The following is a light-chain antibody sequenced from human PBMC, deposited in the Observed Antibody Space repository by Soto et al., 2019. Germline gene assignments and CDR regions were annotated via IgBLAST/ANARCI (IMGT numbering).Light chain of an antibody. V-gene: IGKV3-15*01. J-gene: IGKJ1*01. CDR2: GAS. CDR1: QSVSSN. CDR3: QQYINLWT. Sequence: DIVMTQSPATLSVSPGERATLSCRASQSVSSNLAWYQQKPGQSPRILIYGASTRATGVPARFSGSGSGTEFTLTISSLQSEDFAVYYCQQYINLWTFGQGTKVDIK.